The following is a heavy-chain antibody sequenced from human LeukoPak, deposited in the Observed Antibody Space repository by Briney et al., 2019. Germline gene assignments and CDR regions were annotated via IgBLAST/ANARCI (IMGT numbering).Heavy chain of an antibody. D-gene: IGHD2-2*01. CDR1: GGSFSGYY. V-gene: IGHV4-34*01. CDR2: INHSGST. J-gene: IGHJ4*02. CDR3: TRLVARYCSSTSCRGSDY. Sequence: SETLSLTCAVYGGSFSGYYWSWIRQPPGKGLEWIGEINHSGSTNYNPSRKSRVTISVDTSKNQFSQKLSSVTAADTAVYYCTRLVARYCSSTSCRGSDYWGQGTLVTVSS.